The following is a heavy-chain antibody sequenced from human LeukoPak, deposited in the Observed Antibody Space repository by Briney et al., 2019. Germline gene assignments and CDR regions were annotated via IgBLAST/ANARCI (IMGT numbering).Heavy chain of an antibody. V-gene: IGHV3-15*01. Sequence: GGSLRLSCAASGFDFNNAWLSWVRQAPGKGLEWIGRIKSKTDGGTTDYAAPVKGRFTISRDDSKNTLYVQMNSLKTEDTAVYYCTTDGRWATPVGGYYYYYMDVWGKGTTVTVSS. CDR3: TTDGRWATPVGGYYYYYMDV. D-gene: IGHD5-12*01. J-gene: IGHJ6*03. CDR1: GFDFNNAW. CDR2: IKSKTDGGTT.